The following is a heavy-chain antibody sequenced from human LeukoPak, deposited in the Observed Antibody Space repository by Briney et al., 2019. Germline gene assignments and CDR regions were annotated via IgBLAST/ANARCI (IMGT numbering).Heavy chain of an antibody. J-gene: IGHJ4*02. CDR3: ARDREDYGDLFDY. V-gene: IGHV3-7*03. CDR2: IKQDGSEK. Sequence: GGSLRLSCAASGFTFSSYWMSWFRQAPGGGREGLANIKQDGSEKYYVDSVKGRFTISRDNAKNSLYLQMNSLRAEDTAVYYCARDREDYGDLFDYWGQGTLVTVSS. D-gene: IGHD4-17*01. CDR1: GFTFSSYW.